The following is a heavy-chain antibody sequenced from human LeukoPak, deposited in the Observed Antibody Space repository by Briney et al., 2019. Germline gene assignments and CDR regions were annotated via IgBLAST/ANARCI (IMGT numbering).Heavy chain of an antibody. V-gene: IGHV4-4*07. Sequence: SETLSLTCTVSGASISSYYYNWIRQTAGRGLEWIGRLYISGSTDYNPSLKSRVTISVDTSNDQFSLNLNSVTAADTAVYFCARDLSGSLYFDYWGQGVLVTVSS. CDR2: LYISGST. CDR1: GASISSYY. CDR3: ARDLSGSLYFDY. J-gene: IGHJ4*02. D-gene: IGHD3-10*01.